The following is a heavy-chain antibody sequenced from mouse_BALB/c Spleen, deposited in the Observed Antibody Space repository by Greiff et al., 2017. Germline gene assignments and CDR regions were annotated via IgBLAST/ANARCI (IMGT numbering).Heavy chain of an antibody. CDR1: GYTFTNYW. Sequence: QVQLQQSGAELVRPGTSVKISCKASGYTFTNYWLGWVKQRPGHGLEWIGDIYPGGGYTNYNEKFKGKATLTADTSSSTAYMQLSSLTSEDSAVYFCARCSYEYYAMDYWGEGTPDTVSS. V-gene: IGHV1-63*02. CDR3: ARCSYEYYAMDY. J-gene: IGHJ4*01. D-gene: IGHD2-3*01. CDR2: IYPGGGYT.